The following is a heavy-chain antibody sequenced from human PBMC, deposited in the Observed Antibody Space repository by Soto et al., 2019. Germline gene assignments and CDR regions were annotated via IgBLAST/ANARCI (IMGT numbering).Heavy chain of an antibody. D-gene: IGHD2-2*01. CDR1: GFTFSSYG. CDR3: AKVYCSSTSCYLRGYYYGMDV. V-gene: IGHV3-30*18. CDR2: ISYDGSNK. Sequence: VQLVESGGGVVQPGRSLRLSCAASGFTFSSYGMHWVRQAPGKGLEWVAVISYDGSNKYYADSVKGRFTISRDNSKNTLYLQMNSLRAEDTAVYYCAKVYCSSTSCYLRGYYYGMDVWGQGTTVTVSS. J-gene: IGHJ6*02.